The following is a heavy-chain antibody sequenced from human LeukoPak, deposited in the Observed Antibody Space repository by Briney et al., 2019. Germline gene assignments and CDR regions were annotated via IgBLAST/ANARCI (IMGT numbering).Heavy chain of an antibody. V-gene: IGHV6-1*01. D-gene: IGHD6-13*01. J-gene: IGHJ6*02. CDR2: TYYRSKWYN. CDR1: GDSVSSNSAA. Sequence: SQTLSLTCAISGDSVSSNSAAWNWIRQSPSIGLEWLGRTYYRSKWYNDYAVSVKSRITINPDTSKNQFSLQLDSVSPEDTAVYYCAREVDSHGTLFYYGMDVWGQGTTVTVSS. CDR3: AREVDSHGTLFYYGMDV.